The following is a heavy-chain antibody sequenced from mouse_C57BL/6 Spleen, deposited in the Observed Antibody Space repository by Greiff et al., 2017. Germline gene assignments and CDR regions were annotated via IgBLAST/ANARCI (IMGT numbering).Heavy chain of an antibody. V-gene: IGHV1-15*01. D-gene: IGHD4-1*01. CDR2: IDPETGGT. Sequence: VKLQQSGAELVRPGASVTLSCKASGYTFTDYEMHWVKQTPVHGLEWIGAIDPETGGTAYNQKFKGKAILTADKPSSTAYMELRSLTSEDSAVYYCTRLGQRYWGQGTTLTVSS. CDR1: GYTFTDYE. CDR3: TRLGQRY. J-gene: IGHJ2*01.